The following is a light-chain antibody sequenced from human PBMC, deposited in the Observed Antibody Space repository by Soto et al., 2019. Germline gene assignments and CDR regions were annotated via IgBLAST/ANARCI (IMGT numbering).Light chain of an antibody. V-gene: IGKV3-11*01. J-gene: IGKJ1*01. CDR1: QSVATY. CDR3: QPYGRSPWT. CDR2: DAS. Sequence: EIVLTQSPATLSLSPGERATLSCRASQSVATYLAWYQHKPGQAPRLLIYDASNRATGIPARFSGSGSGTDFTLAICRLRPEACALYYYQPYGRSPWTYGHGTKVDIK.